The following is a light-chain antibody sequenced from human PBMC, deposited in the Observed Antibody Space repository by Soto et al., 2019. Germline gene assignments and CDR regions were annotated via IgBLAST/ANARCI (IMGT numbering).Light chain of an antibody. CDR3: QQYGSSLLT. CDR1: QRVSTY. J-gene: IGKJ4*01. V-gene: IGKV3-15*01. CDR2: GAS. Sequence: EIVMTQSPATLSVSPGERATLSCRASQRVSTYLAWYQQKPGQAPTLVMYGASIRATGIPARFSGSGSGTDFTLTISSLQSEDFAVYYCQQYGSSLLTFGGGTKVDI.